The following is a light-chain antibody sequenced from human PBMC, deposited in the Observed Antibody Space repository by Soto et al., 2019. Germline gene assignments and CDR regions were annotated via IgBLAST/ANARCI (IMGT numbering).Light chain of an antibody. CDR3: SSFITNNIVV. Sequence: QSALTQPASVSGSPGQSITISCTGTSSDVGDYNYVSWYQQHPGKAPKLIIYEVSHRLSGVSNRFSGSKSGHTASLTISGLQDDDEADYYSSSFITNNIVVFGGGTKLTVL. V-gene: IGLV2-14*01. J-gene: IGLJ2*01. CDR1: SSDVGDYNY. CDR2: EVS.